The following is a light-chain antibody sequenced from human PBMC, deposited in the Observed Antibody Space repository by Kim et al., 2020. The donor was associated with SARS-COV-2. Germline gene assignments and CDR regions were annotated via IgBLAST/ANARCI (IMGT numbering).Light chain of an antibody. CDR3: QSYDSSNHWV. J-gene: IGLJ3*02. CDR1: SGSIASNY. V-gene: IGLV6-57*04. Sequence: NFMLTQPHSVSECPGKTVTISCTRSSGSIASNYVQWYQQRPGSAPTTVIYEDNQRPSGVPDRFSGSIDSSSNSASLTISGLKTEDEADYYCQSYDSSNHWVFGGGTQLTVL. CDR2: EDN.